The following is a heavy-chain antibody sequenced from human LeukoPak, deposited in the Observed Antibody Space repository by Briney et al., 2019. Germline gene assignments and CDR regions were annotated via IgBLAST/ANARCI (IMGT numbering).Heavy chain of an antibody. Sequence: SETLSLTCNVSGVSITTYYWSWLRQPPGKGLEWLGYIYFSGTTYYHPSFQSRLTLSLDTSKNQFSLNLTSVTVADTAVYYCARDQLGSGNYGMDVWGPGTTVTVSS. V-gene: IGHV4-59*12. CDR3: ARDQLGSGNYGMDV. J-gene: IGHJ6*02. CDR1: GVSITTYY. CDR2: IYFSGTT. D-gene: IGHD1-1*01.